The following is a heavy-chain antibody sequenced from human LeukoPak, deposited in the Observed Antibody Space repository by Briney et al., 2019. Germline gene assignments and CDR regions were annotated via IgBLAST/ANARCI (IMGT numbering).Heavy chain of an antibody. CDR1: GGSFSGYY. V-gene: IGHV4-34*01. Sequence: SETLSLTCAVYGGSFSGYYWSWIRQPPGKGLEWIGEINHSGSTNYNPSLKSRVTISVDTSKNQFSLKLSSVTAADTALYFCARGGTAARFDPWGQGTLVTVSS. CDR3: ARGGTAARFDP. J-gene: IGHJ5*02. CDR2: INHSGST. D-gene: IGHD2-21*02.